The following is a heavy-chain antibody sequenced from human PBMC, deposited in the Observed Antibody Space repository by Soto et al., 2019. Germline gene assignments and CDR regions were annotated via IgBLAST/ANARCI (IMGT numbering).Heavy chain of an antibody. CDR2: ISGSGGST. J-gene: IGHJ4*02. CDR1: GFTFSSYA. Sequence: GGSLRLSCAASGFTFSSYAMSWVRQAPGKGLEWVSAISGSGGSTYYADSVKGRFTISRDNSKNTLYLQMNSLRAEDAAVYYCAKVPAVGCRYHFDYWGQGTLVTVSS. CDR3: AKVPAVGCRYHFDY. V-gene: IGHV3-23*01. D-gene: IGHD1-20*01.